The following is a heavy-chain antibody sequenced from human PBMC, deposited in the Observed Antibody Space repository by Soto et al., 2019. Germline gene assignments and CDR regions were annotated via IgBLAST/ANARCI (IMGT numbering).Heavy chain of an antibody. CDR3: ARVRGSNWYYAFDI. Sequence: ASVKVSCKASGYTFTSYGISWVRQAPGQGLEWMGWISAYNGNTNYAQKLQGRVTMTRDTSISTAYMELSRLTSADTAVYYCARVRGSNWYYAFDIWGQGTTVTVSS. CDR2: ISAYNGNT. V-gene: IGHV1-18*01. D-gene: IGHD6-13*01. J-gene: IGHJ3*02. CDR1: GYTFTSYG.